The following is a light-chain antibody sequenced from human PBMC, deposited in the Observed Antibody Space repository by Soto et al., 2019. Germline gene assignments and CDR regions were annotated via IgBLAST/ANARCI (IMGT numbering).Light chain of an antibody. J-gene: IGKJ5*01. CDR2: GAS. CDR1: QRVSAN. V-gene: IGKV3-15*01. Sequence: ESVLTQSPGTLSLSPGETATRSCRASQRVSANYLAWYQHKPGQAPRLLIYGASTRATGTPARFSGSGSGTEFTLTISSLQSEDFAVYYCQQYKSWPPITFGQGTRLEIK. CDR3: QQYKSWPPIT.